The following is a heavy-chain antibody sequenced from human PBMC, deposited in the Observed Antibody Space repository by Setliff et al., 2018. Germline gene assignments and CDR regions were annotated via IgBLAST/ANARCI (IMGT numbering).Heavy chain of an antibody. D-gene: IGHD3-22*01. CDR1: GFTFTSYA. CDR3: AKYYSDNSGPRGAFDY. CDR2: IKQDGGKT. J-gene: IGHJ4*02. Sequence: LRLSCAASGFTFTSYAMSWVRQAPGKGLEWVANIKQDGGKTYYVDSVKGRFSISRDNAKNSLYLQMNSLRAEDTAVYYCAKYYSDNSGPRGAFDYWGQGTLVTVS. V-gene: IGHV3-7*01.